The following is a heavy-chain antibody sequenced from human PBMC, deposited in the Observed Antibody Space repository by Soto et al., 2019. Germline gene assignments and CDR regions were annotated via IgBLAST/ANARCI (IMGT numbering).Heavy chain of an antibody. CDR3: AKSPKVISTSFDC. J-gene: IGHJ4*02. V-gene: IGHV3-30*18. CDR2: ISYDGSNK. Sequence: GGSLRLSCAASGFTFSSYGMHWVRQAPGKGLEWVAVISYDGSNKYYADSVKGRFTISRDNSKNTLFLQMNSLRAEDAAIYYCAKSPKVISTSFDCWGQGRLVTV. CDR1: GFTFSSYG. D-gene: IGHD3-22*01.